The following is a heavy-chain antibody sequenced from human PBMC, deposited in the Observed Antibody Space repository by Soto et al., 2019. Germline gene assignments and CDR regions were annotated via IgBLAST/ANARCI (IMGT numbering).Heavy chain of an antibody. CDR1: GFTFSSYW. CDR2: INSDGSST. V-gene: IGHV3-74*01. D-gene: IGHD6-19*01. CDR3: ARLYSSSSLDY. Sequence: PGGSLRLSCAASGFTFSSYWMHWVRQAPGKGLVWVSRINSDGSSTSYADSVKGRFTISRDNAKNSLYLQINSLRAEDTAVYYCARLYSSSSLDYWGQGTLVTVSS. J-gene: IGHJ4*02.